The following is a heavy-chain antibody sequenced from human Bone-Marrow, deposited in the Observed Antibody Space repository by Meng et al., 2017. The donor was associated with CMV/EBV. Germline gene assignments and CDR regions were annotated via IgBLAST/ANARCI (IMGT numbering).Heavy chain of an antibody. Sequence: LSLTCAASGFTFSSYWMSWVRQAPGKGLEWVANIKQDGSEKYYVDSVKGRFTISRDNAKNSLYLQMNSLRAEDTAVYYCARDEDLDYDFWSGYFSALHGASGMDVWGQGTTVTVSS. CDR3: ARDEDLDYDFWSGYFSALHGASGMDV. CDR2: IKQDGSEK. J-gene: IGHJ6*02. D-gene: IGHD3-3*01. V-gene: IGHV3-7*01. CDR1: GFTFSSYW.